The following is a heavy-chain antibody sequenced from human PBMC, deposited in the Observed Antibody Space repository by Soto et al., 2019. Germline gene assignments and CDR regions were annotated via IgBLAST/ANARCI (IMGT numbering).Heavy chain of an antibody. V-gene: IGHV3-73*01. J-gene: IGHJ3*02. CDR2: IRSKANSYAT. CDR1: GFTFSGSA. Sequence: EVQLVESGGGLVQPGGSLKLSCAASGFTFSGSAMHWVRQASGKGLEWVGRIRSKANSYATAYAASVKGRFTISRDDSKNTAYLQMNSLKTEDTAVYYCTRHPRVPKRAFDIWGQGTMVTVSS. CDR3: TRHPRVPKRAFDI.